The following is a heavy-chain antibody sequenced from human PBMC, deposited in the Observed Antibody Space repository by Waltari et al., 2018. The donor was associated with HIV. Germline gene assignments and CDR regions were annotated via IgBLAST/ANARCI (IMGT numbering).Heavy chain of an antibody. D-gene: IGHD5-18*01. J-gene: IGHJ4*02. CDR3: ARLVDTAMATGAFDY. CDR1: GGSIRTSSYY. Sequence: LQLQASGPGLVMPSEILSLTWPVSGGSIRTSSYYWVWMRKPTGKGLEWIGSIYYSGSTYYNPSLKSRFTISVDTSKNQFSLKLSSVTAADTAVYYCARLVDTAMATGAFDYWGQGTLVTVSS. CDR2: IYYSGST. V-gene: IGHV4-39*07.